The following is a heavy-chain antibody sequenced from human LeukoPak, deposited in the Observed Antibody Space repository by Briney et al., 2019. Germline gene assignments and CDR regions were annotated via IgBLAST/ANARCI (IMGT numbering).Heavy chain of an antibody. Sequence: GGSLRLSCAASGFTFSSYGMSWVRQAPGKGLEWLAVISYDGSNKYYADSVKGRFTISRDNSKTTLYLQMNSLRAEDTAVYYCARDILEWFYRGDAFDIWGQGTMVTVSS. CDR3: ARDILEWFYRGDAFDI. J-gene: IGHJ3*02. CDR1: GFTFSSYG. CDR2: ISYDGSNK. D-gene: IGHD3-3*01. V-gene: IGHV3-30*03.